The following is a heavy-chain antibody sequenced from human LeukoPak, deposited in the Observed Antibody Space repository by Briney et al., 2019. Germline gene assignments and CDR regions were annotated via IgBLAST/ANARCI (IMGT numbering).Heavy chain of an antibody. Sequence: PGGSLRLSCAASGFTVSSNYMSWVRQAPGKGLEWVSVIYSGGSTYYADSVKGRFTISRDNSKNTLYLQMNSLRAEDTAVYYCATWEGPMYYGMDVWGQGTTVTVSS. V-gene: IGHV3-66*01. CDR3: ATWEGPMYYGMDV. CDR1: GFTVSSNY. J-gene: IGHJ6*02. CDR2: IYSGGST. D-gene: IGHD1-26*01.